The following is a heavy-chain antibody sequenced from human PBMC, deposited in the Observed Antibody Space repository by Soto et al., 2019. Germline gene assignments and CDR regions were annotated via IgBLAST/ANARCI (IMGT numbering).Heavy chain of an antibody. J-gene: IGHJ4*02. V-gene: IGHV5-51*01. D-gene: IGHD6-13*01. CDR2: IYPGDSDT. CDR1: GYSFTSYW. CDR3: ARPGGTSWQQLER. Sequence: GESLKISCKSSGYSFTSYWIGWVRQMPGKGLEWMGIIYPGDSDTRYSPSFQGQVTISADKSISTAYLQWSSLKASDTAIYYCARPGGTSWQQLERWGQGTLVTVSS.